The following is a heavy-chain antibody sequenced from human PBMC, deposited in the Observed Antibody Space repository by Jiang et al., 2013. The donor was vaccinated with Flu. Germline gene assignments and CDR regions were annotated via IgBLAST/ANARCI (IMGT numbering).Heavy chain of an antibody. CDR1: GGSITSDY. J-gene: IGHJ5*02. CDR3: ARELYSSSLRWFDP. D-gene: IGHD6-13*01. V-gene: IGHV4-59*01. Sequence: GLVKPSETLSLTCTVSGGSITSDYWSWIRQPPGKGLEWIGYIYYSASTIYNPSLKSRVTISVDTSKNQFSLRLRSVTAADTAVYYCARELYSSSLRWFDPWGPGTLVTVSS. CDR2: IYYSAST.